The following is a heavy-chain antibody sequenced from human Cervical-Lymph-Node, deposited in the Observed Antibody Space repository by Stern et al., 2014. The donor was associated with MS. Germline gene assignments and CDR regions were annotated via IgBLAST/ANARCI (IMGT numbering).Heavy chain of an antibody. V-gene: IGHV5-51*01. J-gene: IGHJ4*02. CDR2: IYPGDSEP. D-gene: IGHD1-14*01. Sequence: EVQLVQSGAELIRPGESLKISCKGSGYKFSIYWIAWVRQMPGKGLEWMGIIYPGDSEPRYIPSFQGQVTMSADKSTSTAYLQWSSLNASDTAMYFCARQTTAWASDVWGQGTLVTVSS. CDR1: GYKFSIYW. CDR3: ARQTTAWASDV.